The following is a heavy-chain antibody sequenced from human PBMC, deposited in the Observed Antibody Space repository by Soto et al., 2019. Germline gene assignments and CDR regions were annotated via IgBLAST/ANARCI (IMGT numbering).Heavy chain of an antibody. J-gene: IGHJ5*02. CDR3: SRDASRARSPRGWFDP. CDR1: GFTFRSFT. V-gene: IGHV3-21*01. CDR2: ISSNSADI. Sequence: GGSLRLSCAASGFTFRSFTMNWVRQAPGKGLEWVSTISSNSADIYYTDALRGRFTISRDNDKNSLHLKMNSLRAEDTAFFYCSRDASRARSPRGWFDPWGPGTLATVSS. D-gene: IGHD3-10*01.